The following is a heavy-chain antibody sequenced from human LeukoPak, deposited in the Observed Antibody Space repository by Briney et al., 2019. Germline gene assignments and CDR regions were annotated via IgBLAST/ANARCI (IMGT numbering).Heavy chain of an antibody. D-gene: IGHD5-18*01. V-gene: IGHV3-23*01. CDR3: ATGGLWLPTRTD. Sequence: GGSLRLSCEASGFAFSFFAMSWLRQAPGKGLEWVSTINANSGTRSYAASVRGRFTISRDNSKNTLYLQMNSLTVEDTAVYYCATGGLWLPTRTDWGQGTLVTVSS. CDR2: INANSGTR. J-gene: IGHJ4*02. CDR1: GFAFSFFA.